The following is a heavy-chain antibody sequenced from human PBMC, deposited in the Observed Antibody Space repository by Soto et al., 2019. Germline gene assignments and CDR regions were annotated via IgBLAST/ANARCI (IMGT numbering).Heavy chain of an antibody. CDR1: GGSISSSSYY. CDR3: ARQGTLWFGPYNWFDP. CDR2: IYYSGST. J-gene: IGHJ5*02. Sequence: SETLSLTCTVSGGSISSSSYYWGWIRQPPGKGLEWIGSIYYSGSTYYNPSLKSRVTISVDTSKNQFSLKLSSVTAADTAVYYCARQGTLWFGPYNWFDPWGQGTLVTVSS. D-gene: IGHD3-10*01. V-gene: IGHV4-39*01.